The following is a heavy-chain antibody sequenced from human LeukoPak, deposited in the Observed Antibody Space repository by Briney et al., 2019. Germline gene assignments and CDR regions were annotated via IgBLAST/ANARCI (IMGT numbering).Heavy chain of an antibody. CDR1: GYTFTNYW. Sequence: HGESLKISCQTSGYTFTNYWITWVRQMPGEGLEWMGRIDPSDSYTNYRPSFEGHVTFSTDKSTATVYLQWSSLEASDTAIYYCARLSNPYCSGGTCSPTPFDSWGQGTLVTVSS. J-gene: IGHJ4*02. V-gene: IGHV5-10-1*01. CDR2: IDPSDSYT. CDR3: ARLSNPYCSGGTCSPTPFDS. D-gene: IGHD2-15*01.